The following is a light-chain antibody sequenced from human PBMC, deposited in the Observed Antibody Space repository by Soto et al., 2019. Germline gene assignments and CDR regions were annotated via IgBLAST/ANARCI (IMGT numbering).Light chain of an antibody. CDR1: SSDVGGYNY. Sequence: QSALTQPASVSGSPGQSITISGTGTSSDVGGYNYVSWYQQHPGKAPKLMIYDVSNRPSGVSNRFSGSKSGNTASLTISGLQAEDEADDYCSSYTSRLGTGTKLTVL. CDR2: DVS. J-gene: IGLJ1*01. CDR3: SSYTSR. V-gene: IGLV2-14*01.